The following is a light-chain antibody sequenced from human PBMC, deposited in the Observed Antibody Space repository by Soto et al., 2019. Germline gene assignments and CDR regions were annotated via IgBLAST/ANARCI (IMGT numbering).Light chain of an antibody. CDR2: QAS. Sequence: DIQMTQSPSTLSASVGDRVTITCRASQSISSWLAWYQQKPGKAPKLLIYQASSLENGVPSRFSGSGSGTEFSLTISSLQPYDFATYYCQQYSSHSTFGQGTKVDIK. J-gene: IGKJ1*01. V-gene: IGKV1-5*03. CDR3: QQYSSHST. CDR1: QSISSW.